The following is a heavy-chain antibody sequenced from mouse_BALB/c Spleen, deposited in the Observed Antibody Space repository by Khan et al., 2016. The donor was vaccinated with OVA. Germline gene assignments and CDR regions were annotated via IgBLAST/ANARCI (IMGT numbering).Heavy chain of an antibody. D-gene: IGHD1-1*01. CDR1: GYTFTSYV. J-gene: IGHJ3*01. V-gene: IGHV1S136*01. Sequence: EVQLQQSGPELVKPGASVKMSCKASGYTFTSYVMHWVKQKPGLGLEWIGYIYPFNDDTKYNEKFKGKATMTSDKYSSTAYMELSSLTSEDYAVYYCAPVGTYYGLFAYVGQGTLVTVAA. CDR3: APVGTYYGLFAY. CDR2: IYPFNDDT.